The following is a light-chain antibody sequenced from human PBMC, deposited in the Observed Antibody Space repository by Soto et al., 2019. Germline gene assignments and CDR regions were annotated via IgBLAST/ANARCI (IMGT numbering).Light chain of an antibody. V-gene: IGKV3-20*01. J-gene: IGKJ4*01. CDR2: GAS. Sequence: EIVLTQSPGTLSLSPGERATLSCRASQSVTSNYLAWYQQRPGQAPRLLIFGASSRATGIPDRFSGGGSGADFSLTISRLEPKDFVVYYCQQYASSPLTFGGGTKVDIK. CDR3: QQYASSPLT. CDR1: QSVTSNY.